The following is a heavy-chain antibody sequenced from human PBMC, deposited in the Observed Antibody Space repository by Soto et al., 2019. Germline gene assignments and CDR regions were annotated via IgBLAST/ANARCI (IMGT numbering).Heavy chain of an antibody. CDR2: IIPIFGTA. CDR3: ARGRSGWYLFDY. Sequence: SGKVACKASGGTFSSYAISWVRHAPGQGLEWMGGIIPIFGTANYAQKFQGRVTMTRKTSISTAYMELSSLRSEETAVYYCARGRSGWYLFDYWGQGTLVTVTS. D-gene: IGHD6-19*01. V-gene: IGHV1-69*05. J-gene: IGHJ4*02. CDR1: GGTFSSYA.